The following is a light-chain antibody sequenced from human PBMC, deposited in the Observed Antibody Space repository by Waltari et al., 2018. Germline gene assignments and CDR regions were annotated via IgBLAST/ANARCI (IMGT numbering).Light chain of an antibody. J-gene: IGLJ2*01. CDR3: CSYAGSYSFV. Sequence: QSALTQPRSVSGSPGQSVTISCTGTSSDVGDYNYVSWYQQHPDKAPKLMIYDVTKRPSGVPDRFSGSKSCNTASLTISGLQAEDEADYYCCSYAGSYSFVFGGGTKLTVL. CDR1: SSDVGDYNY. CDR2: DVT. V-gene: IGLV2-11*01.